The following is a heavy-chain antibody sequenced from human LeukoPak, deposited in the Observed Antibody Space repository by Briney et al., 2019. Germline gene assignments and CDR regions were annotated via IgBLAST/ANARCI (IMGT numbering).Heavy chain of an antibody. CDR1: GFTFSSYE. D-gene: IGHD4-17*01. J-gene: IGHJ6*02. V-gene: IGHV3-48*03. CDR2: ISSGGSSM. CDR3: ARDMTTVTTSSVSGYYFYGMDV. Sequence: GVSLRLSCAVSGFTFSSYEMNWVRQAPGKGLEWVSYISSGGSSMFYADSVKGRLTISRDNAKNSLYLQMNSLRAEDTAVYYCARDMTTVTTSSVSGYYFYGMDVWGQGTTVTVAS.